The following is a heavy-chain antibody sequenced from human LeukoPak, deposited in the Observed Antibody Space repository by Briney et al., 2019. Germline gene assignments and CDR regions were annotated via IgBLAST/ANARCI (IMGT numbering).Heavy chain of an antibody. CDR3: TGDVYQH. J-gene: IGHJ1*01. V-gene: IGHV3-53*01. CDR2: IYSGGST. D-gene: IGHD1-14*01. CDR1: GFTFSTYA. Sequence: GGSLRLSCAASGFTFSTYAMSWVRQAPGKGLEWVSIIYSGGSTNYADSVKGRFTISRDNSKNTVYLQMNSLRAEDTAVYYCTGDVYQHWGQGTLVTVSS.